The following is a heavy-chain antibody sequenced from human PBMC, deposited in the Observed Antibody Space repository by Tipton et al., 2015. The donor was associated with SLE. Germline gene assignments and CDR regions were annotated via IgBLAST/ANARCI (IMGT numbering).Heavy chain of an antibody. CDR3: ARDAASPITMVRGETYYYYYMDV. J-gene: IGHJ6*03. Sequence: TLSLTCTVSGGSISSYYWSWIRQPAGKGLEWIGRIYTSGSTNYNPSLKSRVTISVDTSKNQFSLKLSSVTAADTAVYYCARDAASPITMVRGETYYYYYMDVWGKGTTVTVSS. V-gene: IGHV4-4*07. D-gene: IGHD3-10*01. CDR2: IYTSGST. CDR1: GGSISSYY.